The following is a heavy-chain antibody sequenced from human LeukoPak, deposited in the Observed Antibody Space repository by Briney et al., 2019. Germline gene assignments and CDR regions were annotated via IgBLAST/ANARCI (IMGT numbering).Heavy chain of an antibody. J-gene: IGHJ4*02. CDR2: IYHSGST. D-gene: IGHD3-10*01. CDR1: GYSISSGYY. CDR3: AIVLLWFGELKEISY. Sequence: SETLSLTCTVSGYSISSGYYWGWIRQPPGKGLEWIGSIYHSGSTYYNPSLKSRVTISVDTSKNQFSLKLSSVTAADTAVYYCAIVLLWFGELKEISYWGQGTLVTVSS. V-gene: IGHV4-38-2*02.